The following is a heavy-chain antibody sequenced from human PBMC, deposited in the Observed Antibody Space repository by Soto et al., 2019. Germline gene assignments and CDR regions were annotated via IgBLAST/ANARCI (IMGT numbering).Heavy chain of an antibody. CDR1: GYTFTSYD. Sequence: QVQLVQSGAEVKKPGASVKVSCKASGYTFTSYDINWVRQATGQGLEWMGWMNPNSGNTGYAQKFQGRVTMTRNTSISTAYRELSSLRSEDTAVYYCARARMVRGVIRSYYFDYWGQGTLVTVSS. CDR2: MNPNSGNT. D-gene: IGHD3-10*01. V-gene: IGHV1-8*01. CDR3: ARARMVRGVIRSYYFDY. J-gene: IGHJ4*02.